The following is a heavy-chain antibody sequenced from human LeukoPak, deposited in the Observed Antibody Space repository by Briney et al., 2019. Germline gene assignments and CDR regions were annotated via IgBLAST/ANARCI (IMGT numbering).Heavy chain of an antibody. V-gene: IGHV1-2*02. CDR3: ARDSAVIHDNAFDI. J-gene: IGHJ3*02. CDR1: GYTFTGYY. Sequence: ASVKVSCKASGYTFTGYYMHWVRQAPGQGLEWMGWINPNSGGTNYAQNFQGEVTMTRDTSISTAYMELTSLRSDDTAVYYCARDSAVIHDNAFDIWGQGTMVTVSS. D-gene: IGHD2/OR15-2a*01. CDR2: INPNSGGT.